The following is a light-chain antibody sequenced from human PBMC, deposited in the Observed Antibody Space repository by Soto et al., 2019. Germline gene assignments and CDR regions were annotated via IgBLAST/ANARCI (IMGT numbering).Light chain of an antibody. CDR2: KAS. Sequence: DIQMTQSPSTLSASVGDRVTITCRASQSISSWLAWYQQRPGKAPKLLIHKASNLESGVPSRFSGSGSGTEFTLTISSLQPDDSATYYCQQYNSYWTFGQGTKVEIK. CDR3: QQYNSYWT. J-gene: IGKJ1*01. CDR1: QSISSW. V-gene: IGKV1-5*03.